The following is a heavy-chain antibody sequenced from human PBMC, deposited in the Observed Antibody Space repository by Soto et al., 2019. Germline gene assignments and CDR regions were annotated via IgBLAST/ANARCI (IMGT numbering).Heavy chain of an antibody. D-gene: IGHD2-8*01. Sequence: GGSLRLSCAASGFTFSSYGMHWVRQAPGKGLEWVAVIWYDGSNKYYADSVKGRFTISRDNSKNTLYLQMNSLRAEDTAVYYCARDDCTNGVCYLFDYWGQGTLVTVSS. CDR1: GFTFSSYG. V-gene: IGHV3-33*01. J-gene: IGHJ4*02. CDR2: IWYDGSNK. CDR3: ARDDCTNGVCYLFDY.